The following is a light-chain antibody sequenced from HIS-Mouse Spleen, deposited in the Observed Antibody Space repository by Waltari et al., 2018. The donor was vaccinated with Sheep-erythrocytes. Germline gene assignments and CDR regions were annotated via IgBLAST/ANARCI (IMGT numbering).Light chain of an antibody. Sequence: QSALTQPRSVSGSPGQSVTISCTGTSSDVGGYNYVSWYQQHPGKAPNLRIYDVNKRTSGVPDRVSGSKSGNTASLTISGLQAEDEADYYCCSYAGSYTWVFGGGTKLTVL. V-gene: IGLV2-11*01. CDR2: DVN. CDR1: SSDVGGYNY. CDR3: CSYAGSYTWV. J-gene: IGLJ3*02.